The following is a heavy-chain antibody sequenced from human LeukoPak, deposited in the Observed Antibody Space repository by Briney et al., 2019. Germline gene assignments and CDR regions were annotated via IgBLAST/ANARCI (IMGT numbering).Heavy chain of an antibody. Sequence: GGSPRLSCAASGFTFSGSAMHWVRQASGKGLEWVGRIRSKANSYATAYAASVKGRFTISRDDSKNTAYLQMNSLKTEDTAVYYCTSFSAKVVFDSYWGQGTLVTVSS. CDR1: GFTFSGSA. CDR3: TSFSAKVVFDSY. D-gene: IGHD4-23*01. J-gene: IGHJ4*02. V-gene: IGHV3-73*01. CDR2: IRSKANSYAT.